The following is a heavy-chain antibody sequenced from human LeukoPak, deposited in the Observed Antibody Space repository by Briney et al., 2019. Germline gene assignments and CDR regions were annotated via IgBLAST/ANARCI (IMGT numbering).Heavy chain of an antibody. Sequence: ASVKVSCKASGYTFTSYDINWVRQATGQGLEWMGWMSPNSGNTGYAQKFQGRVTMTRNTAISTAYMELRSLRSDDTAVYYCAREGYSSGWYSVDYYYYYGMDVWGQGTTVTVSS. CDR1: GYTFTSYD. V-gene: IGHV1-8*01. D-gene: IGHD6-19*01. CDR2: MSPNSGNT. J-gene: IGHJ6*02. CDR3: AREGYSSGWYSVDYYYYYGMDV.